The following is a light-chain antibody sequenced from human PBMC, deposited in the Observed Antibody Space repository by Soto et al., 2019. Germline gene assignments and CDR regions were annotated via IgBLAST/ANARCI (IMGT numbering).Light chain of an antibody. Sequence: QSVLTQPPSLSAAPGQKVTISCSGSSSNIGNNYVSWYQQLPGTAPKLLIYENNKRPSGIPDRFSGSKSGTSATLGITGLQTGDEADYYCGTWDSSLSRGVFGTGTKVTVL. CDR2: ENN. CDR3: GTWDSSLSRGV. V-gene: IGLV1-51*02. J-gene: IGLJ1*01. CDR1: SSNIGNNY.